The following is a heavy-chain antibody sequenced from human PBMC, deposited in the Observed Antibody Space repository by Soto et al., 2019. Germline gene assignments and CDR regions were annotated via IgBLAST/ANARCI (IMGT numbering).Heavy chain of an antibody. CDR2: IKSKTDGGTT. J-gene: IGHJ4*02. D-gene: IGHD3-10*01. CDR3: TRIWFGD. V-gene: IGHV3-15*01. CDR1: GFTFSDAW. Sequence: EVQLVESGGGLVKPGGSLRLSCTASGFTFSDAWMSWVRQAPGKGLEWVGRIKSKTDGGTTDYAAPVKGRFTISRDDSKNTLYLQMNSLKIDDTAVYYCTRIWFGDWGQGTLVTVSS.